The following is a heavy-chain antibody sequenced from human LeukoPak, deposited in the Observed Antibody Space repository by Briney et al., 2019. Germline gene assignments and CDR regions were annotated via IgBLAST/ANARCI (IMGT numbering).Heavy chain of an antibody. Sequence: GGSLRLSCAASGFTFSSYWMHWVRQAPGKGLVWVSRINSDGSSTSYADSVKGRFTISRDNAKNTLYLQMNSLRAEDTAVYYCERESGWYANYFDYWGQGTLVTVSS. J-gene: IGHJ4*02. D-gene: IGHD6-19*01. CDR1: GFTFSSYW. CDR2: INSDGSST. V-gene: IGHV3-74*01. CDR3: ERESGWYANYFDY.